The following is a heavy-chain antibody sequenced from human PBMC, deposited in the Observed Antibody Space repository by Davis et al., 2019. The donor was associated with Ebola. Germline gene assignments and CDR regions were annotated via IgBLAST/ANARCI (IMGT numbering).Heavy chain of an antibody. CDR3: ARDLNEGMITMIVVGRGLGMDV. CDR1: GYTFTSYA. Sequence: ASVKVSCKASGYTFTSYAMHWVRQAPGQGLEWMGIINPSGGSTSYAQKFQGRVTMTRDTSTSTVYMELSSLRSEDTAVYYCARDLNEGMITMIVVGRGLGMDVWGQGTTVTVSS. V-gene: IGHV1-46*01. J-gene: IGHJ6*02. CDR2: INPSGGST. D-gene: IGHD3-22*01.